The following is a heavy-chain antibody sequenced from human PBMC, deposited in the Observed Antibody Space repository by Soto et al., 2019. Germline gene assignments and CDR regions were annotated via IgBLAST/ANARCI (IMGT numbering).Heavy chain of an antibody. V-gene: IGHV3-33*01. J-gene: IGHJ4*02. CDR3: ARAGSPKRFYFDY. Sequence: EGSLRLSCAASGFTFSSYGMHWVRQAPGKGLEWVAVIWYDGSNKYYADSVKGRFTISRDNSKNTLYLQMNSLRAEDTAVYYCARAGSPKRFYFDYWGQGTLVTVSS. D-gene: IGHD4-17*01. CDR1: GFTFSSYG. CDR2: IWYDGSNK.